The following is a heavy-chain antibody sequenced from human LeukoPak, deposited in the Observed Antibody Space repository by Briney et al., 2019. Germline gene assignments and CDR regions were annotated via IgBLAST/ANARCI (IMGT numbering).Heavy chain of an antibody. Sequence: PGGSLRLSCAASGFTFSSYAMSWVRQAPGKGLEWVSAISGSGGSTYYADSVKGRFTISRENAKNSLYLQMNSLRAGDTAVPSPYYDILTGYFDYWGQGTLVTVSS. V-gene: IGHV3-23*01. CDR3: YYDILTGYFDY. D-gene: IGHD3-9*01. CDR2: ISGSGGST. CDR1: GFTFSSYA. J-gene: IGHJ4*02.